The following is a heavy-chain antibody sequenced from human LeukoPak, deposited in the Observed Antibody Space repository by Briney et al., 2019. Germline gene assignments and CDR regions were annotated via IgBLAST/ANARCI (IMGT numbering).Heavy chain of an antibody. CDR3: ARDFDCSSTSCYSWFDP. J-gene: IGHJ5*02. D-gene: IGHD2-2*01. Sequence: ASVKVSCKASGGTFSSYAISWVRQAPGQGLEWMGGIIPIFGTANYAQKFQGRVTITTDESTSTAYMELSSLRSEDTAAYYCARDFDCSSTSCYSWFDPWGQGTLVTVSS. CDR1: GGTFSSYA. CDR2: IIPIFGTA. V-gene: IGHV1-69*05.